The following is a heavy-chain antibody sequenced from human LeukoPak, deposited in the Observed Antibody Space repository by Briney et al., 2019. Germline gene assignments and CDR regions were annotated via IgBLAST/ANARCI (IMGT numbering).Heavy chain of an antibody. CDR2: LYHSDVT. V-gene: IGHV4-38-2*01. Sequence: KASETLSLTCDISGYSITSGFYWVWIRQTPGKGLGWIGSLYHSDVTYYNPSLKSRLHMSVDTSKNQFFLKLTFVTAAGAAIYYGARQYNSYFYYDADMRGKGTTVTVSS. CDR1: GYSITSGFY. J-gene: IGHJ6*03. D-gene: IGHD5-24*01. CDR3: ARQYNSYFYYDADM.